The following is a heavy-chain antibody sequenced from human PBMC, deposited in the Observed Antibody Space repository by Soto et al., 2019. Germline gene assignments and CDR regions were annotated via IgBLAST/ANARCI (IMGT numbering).Heavy chain of an antibody. Sequence: AASVKVSCKASGGTFSSYAISWVRQAPGQGLEWMGGIIPIFGTANYAQKFQGRVTITADESTSTAYMELSSLRSEDTAVYYCARVLVRGVISYYYYYGMDVWGQGTTVTVSS. CDR3: ARVLVRGVISYYYYYGMDV. V-gene: IGHV1-69*13. D-gene: IGHD3-10*01. CDR2: IIPIFGTA. J-gene: IGHJ6*02. CDR1: GGTFSSYA.